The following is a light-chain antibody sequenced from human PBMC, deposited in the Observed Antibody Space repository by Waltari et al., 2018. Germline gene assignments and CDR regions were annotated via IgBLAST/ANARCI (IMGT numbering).Light chain of an antibody. J-gene: IGLJ3*02. V-gene: IGLV3-21*04. CDR3: QVWDSSSDHPGV. CDR1: NIGSKS. CDR2: YDS. Sequence: SYVLTQPPSVSVAPGKTARITCGGNNIGSKSVHWYQQKPGQAPVLVIYYDSDRPSGIPERFSGSNSGNTATLSISRVEAGDEADYYCQVWDSSSDHPGVFGGGTELTVL.